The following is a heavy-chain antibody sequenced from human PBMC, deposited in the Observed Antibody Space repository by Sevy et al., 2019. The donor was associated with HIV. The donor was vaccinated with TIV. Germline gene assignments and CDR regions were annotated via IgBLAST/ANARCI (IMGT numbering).Heavy chain of an antibody. Sequence: SETLSLTCAVSDGSISSSNWWSWVRQPPGKGLEWIGEIYHSGSTNRNPSLKRRVTISIDKPKNQFSLKLSSVTAADTAVYFCARLAGGVDSGFQHWGQGTLVTVSS. CDR1: DGSISSSNW. J-gene: IGHJ1*01. D-gene: IGHD3-16*01. V-gene: IGHV4-4*02. CDR3: ARLAGGVDSGFQH. CDR2: IYHSGST.